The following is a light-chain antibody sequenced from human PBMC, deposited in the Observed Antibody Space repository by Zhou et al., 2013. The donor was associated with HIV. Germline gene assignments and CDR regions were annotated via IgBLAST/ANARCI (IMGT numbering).Light chain of an antibody. CDR2: LGS. CDR3: MQSLEFPH. Sequence: DIVMTQSPLSLPVTPGESASISCRSSQRLLHSNGFTYLDWYLQKPGQSPQLLIYLGSNRASGVPDRFSGSGSGTDFTLKISRVEAEDVGVYYCMQSLEFPHFGQGTKLEIK. J-gene: IGKJ2*01. V-gene: IGKV2-28*01. CDR1: QRLLHSNGFTY.